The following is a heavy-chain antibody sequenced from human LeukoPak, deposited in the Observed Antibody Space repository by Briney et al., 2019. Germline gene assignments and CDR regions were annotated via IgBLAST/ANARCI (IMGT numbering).Heavy chain of an antibody. Sequence: GGSLRLSCAASGFTFSSYSMNWVRQAPGKGLEWVSSISSSSSYIYYADSVKGRFTVSRDNAKNSLYLQMNSLRAEDTAVYYCARDQDSYGQDYYDSSGYYRWGQGTLVTVSS. CDR1: GFTFSSYS. CDR3: ARDQDSYGQDYYDSSGYYR. D-gene: IGHD3-22*01. V-gene: IGHV3-21*01. J-gene: IGHJ4*02. CDR2: ISSSSSYI.